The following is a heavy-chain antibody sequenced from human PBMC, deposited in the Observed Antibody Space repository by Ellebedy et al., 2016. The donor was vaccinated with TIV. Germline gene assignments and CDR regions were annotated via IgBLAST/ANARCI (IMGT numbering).Heavy chain of an antibody. D-gene: IGHD7-27*01. CDR3: ARDHPLGIENFDY. V-gene: IGHV3-74*01. Sequence: GGSLKISCAASGFTFSSYWMHWVRQAPGKGLVWVSRINSDGSSTSYADSVTGRFTISRDNAKNTLYLQMNSLRAEDTAVYYCARDHPLGIENFDYWGQGTLVTVSS. J-gene: IGHJ4*02. CDR2: INSDGSST. CDR1: GFTFSSYW.